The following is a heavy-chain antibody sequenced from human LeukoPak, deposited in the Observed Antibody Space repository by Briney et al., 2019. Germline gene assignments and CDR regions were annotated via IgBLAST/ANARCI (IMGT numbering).Heavy chain of an antibody. CDR3: ARDEEYCSGGSCFDH. CDR2: IYYSGST. D-gene: IGHD2-15*01. CDR1: GGSISSYY. V-gene: IGHV4-59*12. J-gene: IGHJ5*02. Sequence: SETLSLTCTVSGGSISSYYWSWIRQPPGKGLEWIGYIYYSGSTNYNPSLKSRVTISVDTSKNQFSLKLNSVTAADTAVYYCARDEEYCSGGSCFDHWGQGTLVTVSS.